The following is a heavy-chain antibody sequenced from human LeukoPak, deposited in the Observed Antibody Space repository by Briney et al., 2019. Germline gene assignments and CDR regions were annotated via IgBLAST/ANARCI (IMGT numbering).Heavy chain of an antibody. J-gene: IGHJ6*02. CDR3: ARDEVSGMDV. D-gene: IGHD2-8*01. Sequence: GRSLRLSCAASGFTFSSYAMHWVRQAPGKGLEWVAVISYDGSNKYYADSVKGRFTISRDNSKNTLYLQMNSLRAEDTAVYYCARDEVSGMDVWGQGTTVTVSS. CDR1: GFTFSSYA. CDR2: ISYDGSNK. V-gene: IGHV3-30*04.